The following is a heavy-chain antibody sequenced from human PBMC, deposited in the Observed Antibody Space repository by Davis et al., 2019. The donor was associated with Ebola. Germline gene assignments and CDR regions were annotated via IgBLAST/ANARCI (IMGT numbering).Heavy chain of an antibody. J-gene: IGHJ4*02. CDR2: ISGFNTDT. D-gene: IGHD3-9*01. V-gene: IGHV1-18*04. CDR3: ARAPNYDVLTGTSSYYFDD. Sequence: ASVKVSCKSSGYTFTSYGLVWVRQAPGLGLEWMGWISGFNTDTNFAQKFQGRVTVSKDTSTNTAYMDLRSLTSDDTAIYYCARAPNYDVLTGTSSYYFDDWGQGTLVTVSS. CDR1: GYTFTSYG.